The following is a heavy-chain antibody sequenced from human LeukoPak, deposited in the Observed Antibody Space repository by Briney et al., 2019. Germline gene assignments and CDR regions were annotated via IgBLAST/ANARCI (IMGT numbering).Heavy chain of an antibody. D-gene: IGHD3-16*01. Sequence: SGPTLLKPTQTLTLTCTFSGFSLSTSGVGVGWIRQPPGKALEWLAIIFWDDDKRYSPFLKSRLTITKDTSKNQVVLTMTNMDPVDTATYYCAHSLPYDHGLDYWGQGTLVTVSS. V-gene: IGHV2-5*02. CDR1: GFSLSTSGVG. CDR2: IFWDDDK. J-gene: IGHJ4*02. CDR3: AHSLPYDHGLDY.